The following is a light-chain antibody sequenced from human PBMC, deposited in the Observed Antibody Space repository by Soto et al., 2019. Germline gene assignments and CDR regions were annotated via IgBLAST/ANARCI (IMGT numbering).Light chain of an antibody. CDR3: SSYTTGGTLV. CDR1: SSDVGGYNY. V-gene: IGLV2-14*01. Sequence: QSALTQPASVSGSPGQSITISCTGTSSDVGGYNYVSWYQQHPGKAPKLMIYDVSNRPSGVSNRFSGSKSGKTASLTISGLQAEDGGNYYCSSYTTGGTLVFGGGTKLPVL. CDR2: DVS. J-gene: IGLJ2*01.